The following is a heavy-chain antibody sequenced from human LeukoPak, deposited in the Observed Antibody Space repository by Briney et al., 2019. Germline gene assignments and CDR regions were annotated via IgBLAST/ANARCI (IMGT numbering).Heavy chain of an antibody. V-gene: IGHV1-69*13. D-gene: IGHD1-14*01. CDR1: GGTFSSYA. J-gene: IGHJ6*02. CDR3: ARAGGNRNYYYYGMDV. Sequence: SVTVSCTASGGTFSSYAISWVRQAPGQGLEWMGGIIPIFGTANYAQKFQGRVTITADESTSTAYMELSSLRSEDTAVYYCARAGGNRNYYYYGMDVWGQGTTVTVSS. CDR2: IIPIFGTA.